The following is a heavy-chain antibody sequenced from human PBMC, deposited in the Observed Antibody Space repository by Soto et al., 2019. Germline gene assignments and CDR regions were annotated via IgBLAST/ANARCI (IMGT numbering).Heavy chain of an antibody. D-gene: IGHD3-9*01. V-gene: IGHV4-39*07. J-gene: IGHJ4*02. CDR3: ARARYYDWCFDR. CDR2: IYYSGST. Sequence: PSETLSLTCTVSGGSISSSSYYWGWIRQPPGKGLEWIGSIYYSGSTYYNPSLQSRVTISVDRSKAQFYLTLTSVTAADTAVYFCARARYYDWCFDRWGLGTPVTVSS. CDR1: GGSISSSSYY.